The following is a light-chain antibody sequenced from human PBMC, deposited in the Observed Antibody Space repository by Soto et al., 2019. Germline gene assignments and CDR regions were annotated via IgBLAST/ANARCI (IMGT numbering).Light chain of an antibody. CDR2: DAS. V-gene: IGKV3-11*01. CDR1: QSVSRY. CDR3: KQRSNWPST. J-gene: IGKJ2*01. Sequence: EIVLTQSPATLSLSPGERAALSCRASQSVSRYLAWYQQKPGQAPRLLIYDASNRATGIPARFSGSGSGTDFTLTISSLEPEDFAIYYCKQRSNWPSTFGQGTKLEIK.